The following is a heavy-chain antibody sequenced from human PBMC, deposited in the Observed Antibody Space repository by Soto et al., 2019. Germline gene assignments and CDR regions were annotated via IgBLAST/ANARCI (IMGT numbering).Heavy chain of an antibody. V-gene: IGHV4-59*08. CDR2: IYYSGST. CDR3: ARRVDYVWGSYRYSPYFAY. J-gene: IGHJ4*02. D-gene: IGHD3-16*02. CDR1: GGSISSYY. Sequence: SETLSLTCTVSGGSISSYYWSWIRQPPGKGLEWIGYIYYSGSTNYNPSLKSRVTISVDTSKNQFSLKLSSVTAADTAVYYCARRVDYVWGSYRYSPYFAYWGQGTLVTVSS.